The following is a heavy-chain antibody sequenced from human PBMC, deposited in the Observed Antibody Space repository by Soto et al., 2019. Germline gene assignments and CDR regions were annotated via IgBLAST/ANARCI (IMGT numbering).Heavy chain of an antibody. D-gene: IGHD5-18*01. CDR3: ASPWASTTMVHSSFDY. Sequence: LRLSCAASAFTFSNHAMHWVRQAPGKGLEWVAIISYDGSNKYYADSVKGRFTISRDNSKNTLNLQMNSLRPEDTAVYYCASPWASTTMVHSSFDYWGQGTPVTVPQ. J-gene: IGHJ4*02. V-gene: IGHV3-30-3*01. CDR1: AFTFSNHA. CDR2: ISYDGSNK.